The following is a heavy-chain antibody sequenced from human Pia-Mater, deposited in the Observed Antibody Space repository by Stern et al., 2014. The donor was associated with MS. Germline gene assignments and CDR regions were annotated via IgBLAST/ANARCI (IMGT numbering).Heavy chain of an antibody. CDR1: GFTFSPFR. CDR3: ATPTPAHY. J-gene: IGHJ4*02. Sequence: EVQLEESGGGLVQPGGSLRLSCTASGFTFSPFRMNLVRQAPGKGLEWVAYIRCNGTTTYYSDSVKGRFTISREKANNSLYLQMNGLRDEDTAVYYCATPTPAHYWGQGTLVTVSS. D-gene: IGHD2-15*01. V-gene: IGHV3-48*02. CDR2: IRCNGTTT.